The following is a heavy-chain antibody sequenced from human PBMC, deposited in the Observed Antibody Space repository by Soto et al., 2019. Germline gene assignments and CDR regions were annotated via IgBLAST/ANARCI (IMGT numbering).Heavy chain of an antibody. CDR2: IYHSGST. D-gene: IGHD5-18*01. Sequence: ASETLSLTCAVSGGSISSGGYSWSWIRQPPGKGLEWIGYIYHSGSTYYNPSLKSRVTISVDTSKNQFSLKLSSVTAADTAVYYCARSGYSYGPNPLLYWGQGTLVTSPQ. CDR3: ARSGYSYGPNPLLY. J-gene: IGHJ4*02. CDR1: GGSISSGGYS. V-gene: IGHV4-30-2*05.